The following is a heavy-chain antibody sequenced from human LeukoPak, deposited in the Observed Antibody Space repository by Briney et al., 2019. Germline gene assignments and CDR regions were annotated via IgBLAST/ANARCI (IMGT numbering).Heavy chain of an antibody. D-gene: IGHD2-2*01. CDR3: AKGSQRGFEGSIYPKSHFDY. J-gene: IGHJ4*02. CDR1: GFTFSTNA. Sequence: GGSLRLSCAASGFTFSTNAMNWVRQAPGKGLEWVSGISVNGGSIQYADSVKGRFTISRDNSKNTLYLQMNSLRAEDTAVYYCAKGSQRGFEGSIYPKSHFDYWGQGTLVTVSS. V-gene: IGHV3-23*01. CDR2: ISVNGGSI.